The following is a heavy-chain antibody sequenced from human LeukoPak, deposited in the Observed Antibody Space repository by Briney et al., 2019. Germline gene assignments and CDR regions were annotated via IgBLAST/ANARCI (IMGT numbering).Heavy chain of an antibody. J-gene: IGHJ3*02. D-gene: IGHD3-16*01. V-gene: IGHV4-61*05. CDR3: ARHGGETIVNMILHAFDI. CDR2: MSYSGGT. Sequence: PSETLSLTCTVSGGSISSSSYYWGWLRQPPGKGLEWLGSMSYSGGTNYNASLKSRVTILGDRSRNQFSLKLSSVTAADTAVYYCARHGGETIVNMILHAFDIWGQGTMVIVSS. CDR1: GGSISSSSYY.